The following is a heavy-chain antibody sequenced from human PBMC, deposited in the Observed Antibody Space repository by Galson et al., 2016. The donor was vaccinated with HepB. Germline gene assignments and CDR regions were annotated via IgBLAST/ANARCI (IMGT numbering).Heavy chain of an antibody. D-gene: IGHD4-17*01. CDR3: ARDVDDYGDFVPYGMDV. Sequence: SLRLSCAASEFTINSYSMNWVRQAPGKGLEWVSSISSSSSYIYYADSVKGRFTISRDNAKNSVYLQMNSLRAEDTAVYFCARDVDDYGDFVPYGMDVWGQGTTVTVSS. CDR1: EFTINSYS. J-gene: IGHJ6*02. V-gene: IGHV3-21*01. CDR2: ISSSSSYI.